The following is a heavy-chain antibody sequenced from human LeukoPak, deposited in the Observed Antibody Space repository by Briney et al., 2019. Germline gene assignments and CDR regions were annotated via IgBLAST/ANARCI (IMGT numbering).Heavy chain of an antibody. Sequence: GGSLRLSCAASGFTSSSYSMNWVRQAPGKGLEWVSSISSSSSYIYHADSVKGRFTISRDNAKNSLYLQMNSLRAEDTAVYYCARDRSPNWNFDYWGQGTLVTVSS. J-gene: IGHJ4*02. V-gene: IGHV3-21*01. CDR3: ARDRSPNWNFDY. CDR1: GFTSSSYS. CDR2: ISSSSSYI. D-gene: IGHD1-20*01.